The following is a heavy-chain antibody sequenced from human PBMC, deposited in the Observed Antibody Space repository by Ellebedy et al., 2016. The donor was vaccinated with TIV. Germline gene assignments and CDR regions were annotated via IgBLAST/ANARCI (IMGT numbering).Heavy chain of an antibody. J-gene: IGHJ4*02. V-gene: IGHV1-46*01. Sequence: AASVKVSCKASGYTFTSYYMHWVRQAPGQGLEWMGIINPSGGSTSYAQKFQGRVTMTRDTSTSTVYMELSSLRSEDTDVYYCARESPNYGSGSYTYDYWGQGTLVTVSS. CDR3: ARESPNYGSGSYTYDY. CDR2: INPSGGST. CDR1: GYTFTSYY. D-gene: IGHD3-10*01.